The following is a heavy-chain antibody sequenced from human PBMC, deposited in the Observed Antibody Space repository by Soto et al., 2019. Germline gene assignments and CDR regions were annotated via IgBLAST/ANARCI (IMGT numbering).Heavy chain of an antibody. J-gene: IGHJ4*02. CDR2: IYWDDDK. CDR1: GFSLSTSGVG. V-gene: IGHV2-5*02. CDR3: AHRLPGDKFDY. Sequence: QITLKESGPTLVKPTQTLTLTCTFSGFSLSTSGVGVGWIRQPPVKALEWLALIYWDDDKRYSPSLKSRLTITKDTSKNQVVLTMTNMDTVDTATYYCAHRLPGDKFDYWGQGTLVTVSS. D-gene: IGHD2-21*02.